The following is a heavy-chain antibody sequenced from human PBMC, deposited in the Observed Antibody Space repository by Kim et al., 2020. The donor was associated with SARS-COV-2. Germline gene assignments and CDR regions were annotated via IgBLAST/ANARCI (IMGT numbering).Heavy chain of an antibody. Sequence: GGSLRLSCAASGFTFSSYEMNWVRQAPGKGLEWVSYISSSGSTIYYADSVKGRFTISRDNAKNSLYLQMNSLRAEDTAVYYCAGAPYDSSGYFSLDYWGQGTLVTVSS. D-gene: IGHD3-22*01. CDR1: GFTFSSYE. CDR3: AGAPYDSSGYFSLDY. J-gene: IGHJ4*02. V-gene: IGHV3-48*03. CDR2: ISSSGSTI.